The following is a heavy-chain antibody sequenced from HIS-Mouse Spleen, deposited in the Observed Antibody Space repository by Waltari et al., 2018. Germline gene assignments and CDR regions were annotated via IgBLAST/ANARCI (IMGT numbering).Heavy chain of an antibody. CDR3: AREIPYSSSWYDWYFDL. J-gene: IGHJ2*01. Sequence: QLQLQESGPGLVKPSETLSLTCTVSGGSISSSSYYWGWIRQPPGTGLEWIGGIYYSGSTYSNPSLKSRVTISVDTSKNQFSLKLSSVTAADTAVYYCAREIPYSSSWYDWYFDLWGRGTLVTVSS. D-gene: IGHD6-13*01. CDR1: GGSISSSSYY. CDR2: IYYSGST. V-gene: IGHV4-39*07.